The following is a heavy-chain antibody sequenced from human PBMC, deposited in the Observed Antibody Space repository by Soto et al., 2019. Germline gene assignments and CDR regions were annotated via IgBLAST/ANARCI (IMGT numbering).Heavy chain of an antibody. CDR1: GYTFTSYD. J-gene: IGHJ6*03. D-gene: IGHD6-6*01. CDR3: ARGVGSARPTVFFYYYIDV. CDR2: MNPNSGNT. V-gene: IGHV1-8*01. Sequence: QVQLVQSGAEVKKPGASVKVSCKASGYTFTSYDINWVRQATGQGLEWMGWMNPNSGNTGYAQKFQGRVTMTSNISISTAYMELSSLRPEDTAVYYCARGVGSARPTVFFYYYIDVWGKGTPVTVSS.